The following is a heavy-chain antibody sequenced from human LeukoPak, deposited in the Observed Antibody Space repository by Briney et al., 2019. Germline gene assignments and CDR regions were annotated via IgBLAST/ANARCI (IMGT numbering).Heavy chain of an antibody. CDR3: ARDRSSGWYPLDY. CDR2: INPSGGST. CDR1: GYTFTNYY. D-gene: IGHD6-19*01. V-gene: IGHV1-46*01. J-gene: IGHJ4*02. Sequence: ASVRVSCKSSGYTFTNYYVHWLRQAPGQGLEWMGIINPSGGSTMNAQKFQGRVTMTRDTSTGTVYMELSSLRSEDTAVYYCARDRSSGWYPLDYWGQGTLVTVSS.